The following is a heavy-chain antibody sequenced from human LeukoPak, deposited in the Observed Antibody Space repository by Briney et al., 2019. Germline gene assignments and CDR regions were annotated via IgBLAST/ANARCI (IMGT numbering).Heavy chain of an antibody. J-gene: IGHJ4*02. V-gene: IGHV3-13*01. D-gene: IGHD1-26*01. Sequence: PGGSLRLSCAASGFTVSEYDMHWVRQATGKGLEWVSAIGIVGDTYYVGSVKGRFTMSRDNASNKVHLQMNSLRAEDTAVYFCARDHNSGNYPNYYFDFWGQGTLVTVSS. CDR2: IGIVGDT. CDR3: ARDHNSGNYPNYYFDF. CDR1: GFTVSEYD.